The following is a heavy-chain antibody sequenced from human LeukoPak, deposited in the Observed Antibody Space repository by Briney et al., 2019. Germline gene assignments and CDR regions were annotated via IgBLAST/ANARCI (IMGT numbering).Heavy chain of an antibody. Sequence: PGGSLRLSCAASGFTFSSYSMNWVRQAPGKGLEWVSSISSSSSYIYYADSVEGRFIISRGNAKNSLYLQMNSLRAEDTAVYYCARDPADSRGWYNYWGQGALVTVSS. CDR3: ARDPADSRGWYNY. J-gene: IGHJ4*02. D-gene: IGHD6-19*01. CDR2: ISSSSSYI. CDR1: GFTFSSYS. V-gene: IGHV3-21*01.